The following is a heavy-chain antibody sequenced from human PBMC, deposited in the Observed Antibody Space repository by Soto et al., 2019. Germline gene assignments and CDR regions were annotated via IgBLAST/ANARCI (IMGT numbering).Heavy chain of an antibody. CDR2: IRSKTNNYAT. Sequence: EVQLVESGGGLVQPGGSLKISCAASGFNFSGSAIHWVRQASGKGLEWVGRIRSKTNNYATALAASVKGRFTMSRDESKNTAFLQMSSLKTEDTAVYFCTRRGVGTTTGDYWGQGTLVTV. CDR1: GFNFSGSA. J-gene: IGHJ4*02. D-gene: IGHD1-26*01. CDR3: TRRGVGTTTGDY. V-gene: IGHV3-73*01.